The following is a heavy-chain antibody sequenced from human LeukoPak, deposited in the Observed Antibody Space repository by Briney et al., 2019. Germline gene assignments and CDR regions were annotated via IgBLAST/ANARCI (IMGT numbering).Heavy chain of an antibody. D-gene: IGHD6-6*01. CDR3: LVGFAD. CDR1: TVXXNX. CDR2: IYSGGST. J-gene: IGHJ4*02. V-gene: IGHV3-66*01. Sequence: TVXXNXXSXVRPAPVKGLEGVSVIYSGGSTYYADSVKGRFTISRDNSKNTLYLQMNSLRAEDTAVYYCLVGFADWGQGTLVTVSS.